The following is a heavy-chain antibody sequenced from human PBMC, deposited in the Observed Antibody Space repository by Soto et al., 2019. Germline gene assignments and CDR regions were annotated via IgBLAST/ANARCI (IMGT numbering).Heavy chain of an antibody. V-gene: IGHV3-23*01. Sequence: PGGSLRLSCAASGFKFSNYGMSWVRLAPGRGLEWVSVISGSGGSTDSADSVKGRFTISRDNSKNTLYLQMNNLRAEDTAVYYCAKDGPYSGSLSYYFDYWGQGTLVTVSS. J-gene: IGHJ4*02. CDR1: GFKFSNYG. CDR3: AKDGPYSGSLSYYFDY. D-gene: IGHD1-26*01. CDR2: ISGSGGST.